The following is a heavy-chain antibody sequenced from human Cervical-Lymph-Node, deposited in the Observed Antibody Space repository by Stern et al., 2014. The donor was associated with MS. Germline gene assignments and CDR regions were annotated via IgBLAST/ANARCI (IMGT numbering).Heavy chain of an antibody. Sequence: VQLVESGGGLVKPGGSLRLSCAASGFTFSDYYMSWIRQAPGQGLERLSFITGDVTAKDYADSVKGRFTISKANAKNSMYLQMNSLRAEDAAVYYCARGGAYCSGGSCYCYDYWGQGTLVIVSS. CDR2: ITGDVTAK. CDR1: GFTFSDYY. V-gene: IGHV3-11*01. J-gene: IGHJ4*02. CDR3: ARGGAYCSGGSCYCYDY. D-gene: IGHD2-15*01.